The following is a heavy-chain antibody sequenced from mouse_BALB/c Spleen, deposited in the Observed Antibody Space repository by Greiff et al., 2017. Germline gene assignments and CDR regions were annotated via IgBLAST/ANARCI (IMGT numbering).Heavy chain of an antibody. CDR1: GYAFTNYL. D-gene: IGHD3-2*02. CDR2: INPGSGGT. J-gene: IGHJ4*01. V-gene: IGHV1-54*01. CDR3: ARSRLKGAMDD. Sequence: QVQLQQSGAELVRPGTSVKVSCKASGYAFTNYLIEWVKQRPGQGLEWIGVINPGSGGTNYNEKFKGKATLTADKSSSTAYMRLSSLTSDDSAVYFCARSRLKGAMDDGGQGTSVTVSS.